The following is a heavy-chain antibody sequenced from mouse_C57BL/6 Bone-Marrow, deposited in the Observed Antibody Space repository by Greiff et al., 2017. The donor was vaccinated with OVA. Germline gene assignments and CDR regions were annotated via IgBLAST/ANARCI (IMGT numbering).Heavy chain of an antibody. V-gene: IGHV1-53*01. CDR3: ARGDSNLVWFAY. CDR2: INPSNGGT. D-gene: IGHD2-5*01. Sequence: QVQLQQPGTELVKPGASVKLSCKASGYTFTSYWMHWVKQRPGQGLEWIGNINPSNGGTNYNEKFKSKATLTVDKSSSTAYMQLISLTSEDSAVYYCARGDSNLVWFAYWGQGTLVTVSA. CDR1: GYTFTSYW. J-gene: IGHJ3*01.